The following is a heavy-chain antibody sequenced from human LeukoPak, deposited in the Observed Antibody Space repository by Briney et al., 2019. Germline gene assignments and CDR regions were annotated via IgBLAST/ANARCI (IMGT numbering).Heavy chain of an antibody. CDR3: AAGRDLDFVY. CDR2: TYYRSKWYN. V-gene: IGHV6-1*01. D-gene: IGHD2-21*02. Sequence: SQTLSLTCAISGDSVSSNSAAWNWIRQSPSRGLEWLGRTYYRSKWYNNYALSVKSRITIEADTSKNQFSLQLNSVTPEDTAVYYCAAGRDLDFVYWGQGTLVTVSS. J-gene: IGHJ4*02. CDR1: GDSVSSNSAA.